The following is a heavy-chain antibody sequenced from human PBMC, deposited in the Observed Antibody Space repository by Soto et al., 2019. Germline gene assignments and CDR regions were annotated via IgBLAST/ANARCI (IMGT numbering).Heavy chain of an antibody. CDR2: IIPIFGTA. CDR3: ASRGYSYGYYYGMDV. CDR1: GGTFSSYA. J-gene: IGHJ6*02. D-gene: IGHD5-18*01. V-gene: IGHV1-69*13. Sequence: SVKVSCKASGGTFSSYAISWVRQAPGQGLEWMGGIIPIFGTANYAQKFQGRVTITADESTSTAYMELSSLRSEDTAVYYCASRGYSYGYYYGMDVWGQGTTVTVSS.